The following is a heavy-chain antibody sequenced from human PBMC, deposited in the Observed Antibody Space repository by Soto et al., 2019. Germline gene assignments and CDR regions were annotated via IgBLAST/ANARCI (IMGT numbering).Heavy chain of an antibody. V-gene: IGHV3-23*01. CDR1: GFTFSSYA. CDR2: ISGSGGST. J-gene: IGHJ6*03. CDR3: AGSANDYYYYYYMDV. Sequence: PGRSLRLSCAATGFTFSSYAMSWVRQAPGKGLEWVSAISGSGGSTYYADSVKGRFTISRDNSKNTLYLQMNSLRAEDTAVYYYAGSANDYYYYYYMDVWGKGTTVTVSS. D-gene: IGHD1-1*01.